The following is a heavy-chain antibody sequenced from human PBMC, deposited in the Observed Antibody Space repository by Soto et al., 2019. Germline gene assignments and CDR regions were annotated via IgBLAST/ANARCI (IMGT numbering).Heavy chain of an antibody. Sequence: GASVKVSCKASGYTFTSYGISWVRQAPGQGFEWMGWISAYNGNTNYAQKLQGRVTMTTDTSTSTAYMELRSLRSDDTAVYYCARDRAVGATAYYYYGMDVWGQGITVTVSS. CDR1: GYTFTSYG. CDR2: ISAYNGNT. V-gene: IGHV1-18*01. CDR3: ARDRAVGATAYYYYGMDV. D-gene: IGHD1-26*01. J-gene: IGHJ6*02.